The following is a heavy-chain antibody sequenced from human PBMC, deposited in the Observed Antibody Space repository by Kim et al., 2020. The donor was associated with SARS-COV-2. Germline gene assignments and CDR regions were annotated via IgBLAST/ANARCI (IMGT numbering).Heavy chain of an antibody. V-gene: IGHV3-9*01. J-gene: IGHJ6*04. D-gene: IGHD2-21*02. CDR1: GFTFADYA. CDR2: ISWNSGSI. CDR3: ARNMWADVVTAVDV. Sequence: GGSLRLSCEVSGFTFADYAMHWVRQAPGKGLEWVSAISWNSGSIGYADSVKGRFTISRDNAKRSLYLQMNSLRGEDTALYFCARNMWADVVTAVDVWGKGTTVIVSS.